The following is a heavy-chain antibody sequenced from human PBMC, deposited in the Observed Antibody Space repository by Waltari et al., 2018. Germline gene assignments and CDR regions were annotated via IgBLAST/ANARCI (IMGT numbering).Heavy chain of an antibody. J-gene: IGHJ4*02. V-gene: IGHV3-43*01. Sequence: EVQLVESGGVVVQPGGSLRLSCAASGFSFDDYSMHWVRQPPGKGLEGVSVIRWDGDSIYYADSVKGRFTISRDNSENSLYLQMISLRTEDTAFYYCAKDTAQFSSVQGAYFDYWGQGALVTVSS. D-gene: IGHD3-10*02. CDR2: IRWDGDSI. CDR1: GFSFDDYS. CDR3: AKDTAQFSSVQGAYFDY.